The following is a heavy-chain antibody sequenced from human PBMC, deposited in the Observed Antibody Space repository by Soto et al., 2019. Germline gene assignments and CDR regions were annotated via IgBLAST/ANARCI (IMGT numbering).Heavy chain of an antibody. V-gene: IGHV5-10-1*01. D-gene: IGHD6-13*01. CDR2: IDPSDSYT. CDR3: ARPWGYSSSWYWFDP. CDR1: EYSFTSYW. Sequence: GVSLKNACKGSEYSFTSYWISQVRQIPGKGLEWMGRIDPSDSYTNYSPSFQGHVTISADKSISTAYLQWSSLKASDTAMYYCARPWGYSSSWYWFDPWGQGTLVTVSS. J-gene: IGHJ5*02.